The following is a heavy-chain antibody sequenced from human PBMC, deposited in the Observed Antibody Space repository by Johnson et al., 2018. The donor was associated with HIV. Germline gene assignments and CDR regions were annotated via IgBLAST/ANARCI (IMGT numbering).Heavy chain of an antibody. CDR1: GFTVSSNY. CDR3: AAERYCSGGSCPRDYAFDI. D-gene: IGHD2-15*01. J-gene: IGHJ3*02. Sequence: VQLVESGGGLIQPGGSLRLSCAASGFTVSSNYMSWVRQAPAKGLEWVSVLSSGDRAFYADSVKGRITISRDNSKNTLDLQMKRLRAEDTAVYYCAAERYCSGGSCPRDYAFDIWGQGTMVTVSS. CDR2: LSSGDRA. V-gene: IGHV3-53*01.